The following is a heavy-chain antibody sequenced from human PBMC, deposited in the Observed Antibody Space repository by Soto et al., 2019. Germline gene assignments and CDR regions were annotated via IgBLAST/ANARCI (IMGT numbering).Heavy chain of an antibody. Sequence: GESLKISCQASGYSFTNYWIGWVRQMPGKGLQWMGIIYPDDSDIRYSPSFQGQVTISADKSISIAYLQWSGMRASDTAMYYCASHSNGWYSDFWGQGTLATVSS. CDR2: IYPDDSDI. CDR3: ASHSNGWYSDF. V-gene: IGHV5-51*01. J-gene: IGHJ4*02. D-gene: IGHD6-19*01. CDR1: GYSFTNYW.